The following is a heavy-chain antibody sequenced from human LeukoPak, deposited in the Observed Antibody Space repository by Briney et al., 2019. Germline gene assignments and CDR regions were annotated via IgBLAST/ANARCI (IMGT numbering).Heavy chain of an antibody. J-gene: IGHJ6*02. Sequence: GRSLRLSCAASGFTFDDYAMHWVRQAPGKGLEWVSGISWNSGSIGYADSVKGRFTISRDNAKNSLYLQMNSLRAEDTALYYCAKETYSYYYYGMDVWGQGTTVTVSS. CDR1: GFTFDDYA. CDR3: AKETYSYYYYGMDV. CDR2: ISWNSGSI. D-gene: IGHD5-12*01. V-gene: IGHV3-9*01.